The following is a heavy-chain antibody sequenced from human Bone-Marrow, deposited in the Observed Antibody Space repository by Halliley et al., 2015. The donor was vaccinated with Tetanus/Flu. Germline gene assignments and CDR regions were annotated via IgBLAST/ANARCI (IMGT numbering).Heavy chain of an antibody. V-gene: IGHV4-59*01. Sequence: TLSLTCRVSGDSINNYYWNWIRQPPGKGLEWIGYIYYTGSTNYNPSLKSRVTISVDRSKNQFSLKLSSVTAADTAVYYCARVLSNGYGGDLRFWGQGIMVTVSS. J-gene: IGHJ1*01. CDR3: ARVLSNGYGGDLRF. CDR2: IYYTGST. CDR1: GDSINNYY. D-gene: IGHD6-13*01.